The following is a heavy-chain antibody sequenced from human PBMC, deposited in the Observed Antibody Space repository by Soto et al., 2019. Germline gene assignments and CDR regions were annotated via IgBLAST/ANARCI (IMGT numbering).Heavy chain of an antibody. CDR2: IYHSGST. V-gene: IGHV4-4*02. J-gene: IGHJ4*02. CDR1: GGSISSSNW. D-gene: IGHD3-10*01. CDR3: ARDPYYGSGSYYRQASRDY. Sequence: SETLALTCAVSGGSISSSNWWSWVRQPPGKGLEWIGEIYHSGSTNYNPSLKSRVTISVDKSKNQFSLKLSSVTAADTAVYYCARDPYYGSGSYYRQASRDYWGQGTLVTVSS.